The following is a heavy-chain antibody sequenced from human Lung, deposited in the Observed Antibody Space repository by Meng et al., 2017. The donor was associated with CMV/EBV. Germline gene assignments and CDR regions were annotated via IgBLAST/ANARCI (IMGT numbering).Heavy chain of an antibody. CDR3: VRDQWVQSRGGPHD. Sequence: ASVKVSCKTSEYTFTAFYIHWVRQAPGQGLEWVAWINPNSGATNYAPKFQGRVTVTRDTSITTAYLELSGLKSDDTAVYFCVRDQWVQSRGGPHDWGQGTXVTVSS. CDR2: INPNSGAT. J-gene: IGHJ4*02. V-gene: IGHV1-2*02. D-gene: IGHD1-26*01. CDR1: EYTFTAFY.